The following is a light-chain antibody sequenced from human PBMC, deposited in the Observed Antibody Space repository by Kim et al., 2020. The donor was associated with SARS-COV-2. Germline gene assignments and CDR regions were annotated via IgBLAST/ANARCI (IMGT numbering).Light chain of an antibody. V-gene: IGKV3-20*01. J-gene: IGKJ2*01. CDR1: QSVSSSY. Sequence: ASLSCKASQSVSSSYLAWYQQKPGQAPRLLIYGASSTATGIADRFSGSGSGTDFTLTISRLEPEDFAVYYCQQYGSSRNTFGQGTKLEI. CDR2: GAS. CDR3: QQYGSSRNT.